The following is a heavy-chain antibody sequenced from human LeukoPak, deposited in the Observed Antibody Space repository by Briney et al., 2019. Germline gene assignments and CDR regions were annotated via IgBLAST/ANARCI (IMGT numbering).Heavy chain of an antibody. CDR1: GYTFTIYH. D-gene: IGHD6-6*01. J-gene: IGHJ6*02. V-gene: IGHV1-2*04. CDR3: ARDYGPYSSSSRVYYYYGMDV. Sequence: ASVKVSCKASGYTFTIYHMHWARQAPGQGLEWMGWINPNSGGTNYAQKFQGWVTMTRDTSISTAYMELSRLRSDDTAVYYCARDYGPYSSSSRVYYYYGMDVWGQGTTVTVSS. CDR2: INPNSGGT.